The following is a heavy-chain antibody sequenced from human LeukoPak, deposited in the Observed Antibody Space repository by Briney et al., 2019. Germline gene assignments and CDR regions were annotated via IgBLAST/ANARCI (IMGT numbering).Heavy chain of an antibody. Sequence: PSETLSLTCTVSGGSLSSGSYYWSWIRQPAGKGLEWIGRIYTSGSTNYNPSLKSRVTISVDTSKNQFSLKLSSVTAADTAVYYCARGPSFGVVTDAFDIWGQGTMVTVSS. CDR1: GGSLSSGSYY. V-gene: IGHV4-61*02. J-gene: IGHJ3*02. CDR2: IYTSGST. CDR3: ARGPSFGVVTDAFDI. D-gene: IGHD3-3*01.